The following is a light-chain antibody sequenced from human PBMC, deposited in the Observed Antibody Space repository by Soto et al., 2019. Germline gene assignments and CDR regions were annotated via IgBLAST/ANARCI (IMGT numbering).Light chain of an antibody. J-gene: IGKJ2*01. V-gene: IGKV3-20*01. CDR3: HQDGHSPYT. CDR1: QGVSTNY. CDR2: GAS. Sequence: DIVLTQSPGTLSLSPGDRATLSCRASQGVSTNYVAWYQQKPGQSPRLLIYGASSRAAGITHRFSGSGSGTDSTLTISSVEPDDVAVFYCHQDGHSPYTFGQGTKLEIK.